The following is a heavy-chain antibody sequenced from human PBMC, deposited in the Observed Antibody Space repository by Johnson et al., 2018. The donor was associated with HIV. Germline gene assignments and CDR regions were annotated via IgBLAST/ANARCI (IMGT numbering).Heavy chain of an antibody. J-gene: IGHJ3*02. Sequence: QVQLVESGGGVVRPGRSLRLSCAASGFTFSNYPMHWVRQAPGKGLEWVAVISYDGSNKYYADSVKGRFTISRDNSKNTLYLQMNSLRAEDTAVYYCASAWGELDDAFDIWGQGTMVTVSS. CDR1: GFTFSNYP. D-gene: IGHD1-26*01. CDR3: ASAWGELDDAFDI. V-gene: IGHV3-30-3*01. CDR2: ISYDGSNK.